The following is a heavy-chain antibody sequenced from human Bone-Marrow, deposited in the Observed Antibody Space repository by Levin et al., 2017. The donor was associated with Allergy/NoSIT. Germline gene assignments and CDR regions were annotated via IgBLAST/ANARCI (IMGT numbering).Heavy chain of an antibody. V-gene: IGHV3-7*01. D-gene: IGHD4-11*01. CDR1: GFTFSNSW. J-gene: IGHJ5*02. Sequence: GGSLRLSCAASGFTFSNSWMSWVRQAPGKGLEWVANIKEDGSEKYYVDSVKGRFTISRDNAKNSLYVQMNSLRAEDTAVYYCARDQFRRTTIGARWFDPWGQGTLVTVSS. CDR2: IKEDGSEK. CDR3: ARDQFRRTTIGARWFDP.